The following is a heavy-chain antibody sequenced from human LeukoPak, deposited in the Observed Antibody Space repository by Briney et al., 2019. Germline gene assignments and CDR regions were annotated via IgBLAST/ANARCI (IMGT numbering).Heavy chain of an antibody. V-gene: IGHV1-18*01. CDR1: VYTFTSYG. CDR2: ISAYNGNT. CDR3: AREEGTYCSSTSCLNWFDP. D-gene: IGHD2-2*01. Sequence: ASVKVSCTASVYTFTSYGISWVRQAPGQGLEWMGWISAYNGNTNYAQKLQGRVTMTTDTSTRTAYMELRSLRSDDTVVYYCAREEGTYCSSTSCLNWFDPWGQGTLVTVSS. J-gene: IGHJ5*02.